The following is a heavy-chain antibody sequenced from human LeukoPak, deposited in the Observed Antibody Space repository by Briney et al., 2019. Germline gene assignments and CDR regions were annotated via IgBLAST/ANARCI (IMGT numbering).Heavy chain of an antibody. V-gene: IGHV4-4*02. CDR1: GGSISNIKW. D-gene: IGHD6-19*01. Sequence: NPSETLSLTCPVSGGSISNIKWWSWVRQPPGKGLEWIGEIYRSGSANYNPSLKSRVTISVDKSKNHFSLKLTSVTAADTAVYYCASRAGIAVADYWGQGTLVTVSS. CDR3: ASRAGIAVADY. CDR2: IYRSGSA. J-gene: IGHJ4*02.